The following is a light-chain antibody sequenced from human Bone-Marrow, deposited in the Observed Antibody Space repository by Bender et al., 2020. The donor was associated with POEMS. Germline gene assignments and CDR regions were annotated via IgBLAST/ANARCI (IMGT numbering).Light chain of an antibody. CDR2: EGT. J-gene: IGLJ1*01. V-gene: IGLV2-14*02. Sequence: QSALTQPASVSGSPGQSITISCTGISSDVGTYNLVSWYRQHPGKAPKVIIYEGTKRPSGISNRFSGSNSGNRASLTISGLQHKDEADYYCVSFTSSSTTYLFGAGTKVTVL. CDR3: VSFTSSSTTYL. CDR1: SSDVGTYNL.